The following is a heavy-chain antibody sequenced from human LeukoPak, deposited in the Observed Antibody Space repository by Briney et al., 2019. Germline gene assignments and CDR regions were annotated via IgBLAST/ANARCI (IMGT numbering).Heavy chain of an antibody. Sequence: GESRKISCKSSGYSFTSYWIACVRQMPGKGLEWMGIIYPGDSYTNYSPSFQGQVTISADKSISTAYLQWSSLKASDTAMYYCAVPSKTATTRYFDYWGQGTLVTVSS. D-gene: IGHD1-7*01. CDR2: IYPGDSYT. CDR3: AVPSKTATTRYFDY. J-gene: IGHJ4*02. V-gene: IGHV5-51*01. CDR1: GYSFTSYW.